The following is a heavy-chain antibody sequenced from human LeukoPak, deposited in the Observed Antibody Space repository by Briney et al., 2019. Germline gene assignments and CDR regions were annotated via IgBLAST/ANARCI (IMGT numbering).Heavy chain of an antibody. CDR2: ISYNGSNK. Sequence: GGSLRLSCAASGFTFSSYGMHWVRQAPGKGLEWVAVISYNGSNKYYADSVKGRFTISRDNSKNTLYLQMNSLRAEDTAVYYCAADYYDSSGYSSDWGQGTLVTVSS. J-gene: IGHJ4*02. D-gene: IGHD3-22*01. CDR3: AADYYDSSGYSSD. V-gene: IGHV3-30*03. CDR1: GFTFSSYG.